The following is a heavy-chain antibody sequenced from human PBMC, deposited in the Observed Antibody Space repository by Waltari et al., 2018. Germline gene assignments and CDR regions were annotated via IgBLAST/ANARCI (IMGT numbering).Heavy chain of an antibody. V-gene: IGHV4-38-2*02. CDR1: GYSISSGYY. CDR3: AREGSWIQLWLGYDAFDI. CDR2: IYHSGST. J-gene: IGHJ3*02. D-gene: IGHD5-18*01. Sequence: QVQLQESGPGLVKPSEPLSLTFAVSGYSISSGYYWGWLRQPPGQGLEWIGSIYHSGSTYNNPSLKSRVTISVDTSKNQFSLKLSSVTAADTAVYYCAREGSWIQLWLGYDAFDIWGQGTMVTVSS.